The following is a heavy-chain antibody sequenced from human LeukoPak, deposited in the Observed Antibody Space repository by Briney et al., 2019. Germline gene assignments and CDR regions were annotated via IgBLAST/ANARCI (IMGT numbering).Heavy chain of an antibody. CDR1: GGSISSYY. D-gene: IGHD5-18*01. CDR3: AGAYTYSYYYYMDV. Sequence: SETLSLTCTVSGGSISSYYWSWIRQPAGKGLEWIGRIYTSGSTNYNPSLKSRVTMSADTSKNQFSLKLSSVTAADTAMYYCAGAYTYSYYYYMDVWGKGTTVTVSS. J-gene: IGHJ6*03. V-gene: IGHV4-4*07. CDR2: IYTSGST.